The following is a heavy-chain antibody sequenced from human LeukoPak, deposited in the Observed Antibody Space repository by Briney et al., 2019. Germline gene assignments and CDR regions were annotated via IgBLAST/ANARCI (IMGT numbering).Heavy chain of an antibody. CDR1: GGTFSSYA. Sequence: SVKVSCKASGGTFSSYAISWVRQAPGQGLEWMGRIIPILGIANYAQKFQGRVTMTRNTSMSTAYMELSSLRSEDTAVYYCARGIMVRGVIRTFPYWGQGTLVTVSS. CDR3: ARGIMVRGVIRTFPY. J-gene: IGHJ4*02. D-gene: IGHD3-10*01. CDR2: IIPILGIA. V-gene: IGHV1-69*04.